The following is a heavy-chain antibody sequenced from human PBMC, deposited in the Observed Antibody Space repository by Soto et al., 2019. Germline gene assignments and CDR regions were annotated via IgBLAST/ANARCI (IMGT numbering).Heavy chain of an antibody. CDR3: AREPSSIAAADTGIIDY. J-gene: IGHJ4*02. Sequence: GASVKVSCKASGYTFTSYYMHWVRQAPGQGLEWMGIINPNNGNTNYAQKFQGRVTMTTDTSTSTAYMELRSLRSDDTAVYYCAREPSSIAAADTGIIDYWGQGTLVTVSS. CDR1: GYTFTSYY. CDR2: INPNNGNT. V-gene: IGHV1-46*01. D-gene: IGHD6-13*01.